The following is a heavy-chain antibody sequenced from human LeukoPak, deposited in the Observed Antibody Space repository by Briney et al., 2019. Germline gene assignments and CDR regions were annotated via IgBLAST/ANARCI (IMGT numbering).Heavy chain of an antibody. V-gene: IGHV3-30*04. Sequence: GRSLRLSCAASGFTFSNYAMHWVRQAPGKGLEWVAVISYDGSNKFYADSVKGRFTISRDNSKNTLHLQMNSRRAEDTAVYYCARSLATSYYYMDVWGKGTTVTVSS. CDR2: ISYDGSNK. CDR3: ARSLATSYYYMDV. CDR1: GFTFSNYA. J-gene: IGHJ6*03. D-gene: IGHD5-12*01.